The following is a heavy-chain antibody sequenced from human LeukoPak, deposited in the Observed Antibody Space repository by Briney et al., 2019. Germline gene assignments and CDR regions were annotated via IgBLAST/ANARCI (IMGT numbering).Heavy chain of an antibody. Sequence: GGSLRLSCAASGFTFSSYGMHWVRQAPGKGLEWVAVISYDGGNKYYADSVKGRFTISRDNSKNTLYLQMNSLRAEDTAVYYCSSYPTDSPYWGQGTLVTVSS. V-gene: IGHV3-30*03. CDR2: ISYDGGNK. CDR3: SSYPTDSPY. J-gene: IGHJ4*02. D-gene: IGHD2-15*01. CDR1: GFTFSSYG.